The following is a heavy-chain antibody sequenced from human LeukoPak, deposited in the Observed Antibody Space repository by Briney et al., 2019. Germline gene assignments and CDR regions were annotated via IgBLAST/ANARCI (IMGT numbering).Heavy chain of an antibody. CDR3: ARHHRSGYYEVDY. J-gene: IGHJ4*02. CDR2: IYYSGST. V-gene: IGHV4-39*01. D-gene: IGHD6-25*01. Sequence: SETLSLTCTVSGGSISSSDYYWGWIRQPPGRRLEWIETIYYSGSTSYNPSLKGRVTMSVDTSKNQFSLKLSSVTAADTAVYYCARHHRSGYYEVDYWGQGTLVTVSS. CDR1: GGSISSSDYY.